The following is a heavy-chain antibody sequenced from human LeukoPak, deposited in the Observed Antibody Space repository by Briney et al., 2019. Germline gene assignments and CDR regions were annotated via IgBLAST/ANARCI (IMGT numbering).Heavy chain of an antibody. J-gene: IGHJ4*02. Sequence: GGSLRLSRAASGFTFSSYEMNWVRQAPGKGLEWVSYISSSGSTIYYADSVKGRFTISRDNAKNSLYLQMNSLRAEDTAVYYCARGNLLYFDYWGQGTLVTVSS. CDR3: ARGNLLYFDY. CDR2: ISSSGSTI. CDR1: GFTFSSYE. D-gene: IGHD1-26*01. V-gene: IGHV3-48*03.